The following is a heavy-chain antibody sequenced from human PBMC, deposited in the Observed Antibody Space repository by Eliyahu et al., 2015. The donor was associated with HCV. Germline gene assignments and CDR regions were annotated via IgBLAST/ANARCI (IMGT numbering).Heavy chain of an antibody. D-gene: IGHD3-10*01. CDR2: IYYSGST. J-gene: IGHJ4*02. CDR1: GGSITSYH. CDR3: ARDLDRGDQPGDFDS. V-gene: IGHV4-59*01. Sequence: QVQLQESGPGLVKPSETLSLTCTVSGGSITSYHWNWIRQPPGKELEWIGNIYYSGSTTYNPSLKSRVTISXDTSKNQFSLKVRSVTAADTAAYYCARDLDRGDQPGDFDSWGRGTLVTVSS.